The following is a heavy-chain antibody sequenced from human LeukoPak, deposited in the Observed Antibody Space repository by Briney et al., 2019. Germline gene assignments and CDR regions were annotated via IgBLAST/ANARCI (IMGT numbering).Heavy chain of an antibody. V-gene: IGHV1-2*02. CDR1: GYTFTGYY. D-gene: IGHD3-16*02. Sequence: ASVKVSCKASGYTFTGYYMHWVRQAPGQGLEWMGWINPNSGGTNYAQKFQGRVTMTRDTSISTAYMELSRLRSDDTAVYYCARQRNYDYVWGSYRYTGWFDPWGQGTLVTVSS. J-gene: IGHJ5*02. CDR2: INPNSGGT. CDR3: ARQRNYDYVWGSYRYTGWFDP.